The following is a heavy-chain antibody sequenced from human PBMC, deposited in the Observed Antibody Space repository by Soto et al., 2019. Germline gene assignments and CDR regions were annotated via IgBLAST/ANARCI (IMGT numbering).Heavy chain of an antibody. CDR1: GFTFGTYA. V-gene: IGHV3-33*01. CDR3: ARSDCGGQCACDY. D-gene: IGHD2-21*01. Sequence: PVGSLRLSCAASGFTFGTYAMHWVRQAPGKGLEWVAGIWYDGRIENYADSVKGRFSISRDNSKSTVSLHMNSLRVEDTAIYYCARSDCGGQCACDYWGQGTLVTVSS. CDR2: IWYDGRIE. J-gene: IGHJ4*02.